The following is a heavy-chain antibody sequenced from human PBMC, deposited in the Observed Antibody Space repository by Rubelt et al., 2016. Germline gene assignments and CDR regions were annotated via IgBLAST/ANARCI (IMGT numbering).Heavy chain of an antibody. CDR2: INHSGST. CDR3: ARGKEGLGVTMMDY. Sequence: QVQLQQWGAGLLKPSETLSPTCAVYGGSFSGYYWSWIRQPPGKGLEWIGEINHSGSTNYNPSLKSRVTISVDTSKNQFSLKLGSVTAADTAVYYCARGKEGLGVTMMDYWGQGTLVTVSS. J-gene: IGHJ4*02. CDR1: GGSFSGYY. V-gene: IGHV4-34*01. D-gene: IGHD3-22*01.